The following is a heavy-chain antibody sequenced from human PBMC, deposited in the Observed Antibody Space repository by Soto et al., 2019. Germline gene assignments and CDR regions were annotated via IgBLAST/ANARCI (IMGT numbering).Heavy chain of an antibody. J-gene: IGHJ6*02. CDR3: ARGPKGEVGGTWYYYAMDV. CDR1: GGSFSGYY. Sequence: LSLTCAVYGGSFSGYYWSWIRQPPGKGLEWIGEINHSGSTNYNPSLKSRVTISVDTSKNQFSLKLNSVTAADTAVYYCARGPKGEVGGTWYYYAMDVWGQGTTVTVSS. CDR2: INHSGST. D-gene: IGHD1-26*01. V-gene: IGHV4-34*01.